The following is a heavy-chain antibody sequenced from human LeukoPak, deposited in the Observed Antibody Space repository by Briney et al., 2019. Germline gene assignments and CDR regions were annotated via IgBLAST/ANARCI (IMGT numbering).Heavy chain of an antibody. Sequence: GGSLRLSCAASGLTFSSYAMHWVRQAPGKGLEWVAVISYDGSNKYYADSVKGRFTISRDNSKNTLYLQMNSLRAEDTAVYYCARDPDYYDSSGRIDYWGQGTLVTVSS. V-gene: IGHV3-30-3*01. J-gene: IGHJ4*02. CDR3: ARDPDYYDSSGRIDY. CDR2: ISYDGSNK. D-gene: IGHD3-22*01. CDR1: GLTFSSYA.